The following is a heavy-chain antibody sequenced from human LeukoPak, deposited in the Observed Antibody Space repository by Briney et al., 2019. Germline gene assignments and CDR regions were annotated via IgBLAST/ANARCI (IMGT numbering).Heavy chain of an antibody. V-gene: IGHV1-8*03. D-gene: IGHD3-10*01. CDR2: MNPNSGNT. J-gene: IGHJ5*02. Sequence: GASVKVSCKASGYTFTSYDINWVRQATGQGLEWMGWMNPNSGNTGYAQKFQGGVTITRNTSISTAYMELSSLRSEDTAVYYCARGRLWFGELFYDPWGQGTLVTVSS. CDR1: GYTFTSYD. CDR3: ARGRLWFGELFYDP.